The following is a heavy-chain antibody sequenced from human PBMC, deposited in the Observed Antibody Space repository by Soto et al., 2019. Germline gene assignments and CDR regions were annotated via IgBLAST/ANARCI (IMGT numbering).Heavy chain of an antibody. V-gene: IGHV3-23*01. CDR3: AQGGGNYDY. J-gene: IGHJ4*02. CDR2: ISGTGGNT. Sequence: GGSLRLSCAASGFSFNTYAMTWVRQAPGKGLEWVADISGTGGNTFYADSVKGRFTISRDSSENTLYLQMNSLRAEDTAVYYCAQGGGNYDYWGQGILGTVSS. D-gene: IGHD3-3*01. CDR1: GFSFNTYA.